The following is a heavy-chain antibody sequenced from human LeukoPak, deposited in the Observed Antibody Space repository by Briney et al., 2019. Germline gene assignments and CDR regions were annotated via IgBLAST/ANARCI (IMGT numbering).Heavy chain of an antibody. CDR1: GGSISSYY. D-gene: IGHD3-10*01. Sequence: KPSETLSLTCTVSGGSISSYYWSWIRQPPGKGLEWIGYIYYSGSTNYNPSLKSRVTISVDTSKNQFSLKLSSVTAADTAVYYCARVNYGSGSYQHYYYYMDVWGKGTTVTVSS. J-gene: IGHJ6*03. CDR2: IYYSGST. CDR3: ARVNYGSGSYQHYYYYMDV. V-gene: IGHV4-59*12.